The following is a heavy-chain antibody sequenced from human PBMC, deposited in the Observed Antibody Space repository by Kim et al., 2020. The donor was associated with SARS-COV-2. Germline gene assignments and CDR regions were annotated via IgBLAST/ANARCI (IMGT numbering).Heavy chain of an antibody. D-gene: IGHD3-3*01. CDR3: AKQGVAAMTPFDS. Sequence: CADSVQGRFSVSRDNSKNTLYLQMNSLRADDTAVYYCAKQGVAAMTPFDSWGQGTLVTVSS. J-gene: IGHJ4*02. V-gene: IGHV3-23*01.